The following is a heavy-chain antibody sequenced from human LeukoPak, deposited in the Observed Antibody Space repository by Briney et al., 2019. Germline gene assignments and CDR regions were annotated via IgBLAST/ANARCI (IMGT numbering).Heavy chain of an antibody. J-gene: IGHJ3*02. D-gene: IGHD3-16*02. CDR2: IYYSGST. Sequence: KPSETLSLTCTVSGGSISSYYWSWIRQPPGKGLEWIGYIYYSGSTNYNPSLKSRVTISVDTSKNQFSLKLSSVTAADTAVYYCARDLFYDYVWGSYRSDAFDIWGQGTMVTVSS. CDR3: ARDLFYDYVWGSYRSDAFDI. V-gene: IGHV4-59*12. CDR1: GGSISSYY.